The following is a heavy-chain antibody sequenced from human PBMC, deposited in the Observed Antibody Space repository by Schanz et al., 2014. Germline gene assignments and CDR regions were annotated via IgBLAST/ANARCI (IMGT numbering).Heavy chain of an antibody. Sequence: EVQLVQSGGGLVQPGGSLRLSCAASGFTFSTDAMSWVRQAPGKGLEWLSVISASGGDTYYADSVKGRFTISRDNSKNSLYLEMNSLRAEDTALYYCARDRRNADLDYWGQGTLVTVSS. D-gene: IGHD1-1*01. V-gene: IGHV3-23*04. CDR1: GFTFSTDA. J-gene: IGHJ4*02. CDR3: ARDRRNADLDY. CDR2: ISASGGDT.